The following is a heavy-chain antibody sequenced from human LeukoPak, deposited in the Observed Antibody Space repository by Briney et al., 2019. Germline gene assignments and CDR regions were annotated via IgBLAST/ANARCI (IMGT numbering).Heavy chain of an antibody. CDR2: INHSGST. V-gene: IGHV4-34*01. Sequence: SETLSLTCAVYGGSFSGYYWSWIRQPPGKGLEWIGEINHSGSTNYNPSLKSRVTISVDTSKNQFSLKLSSVTAADTAVYYCASDYGDGPISYYCYGMDVWGQGTTVTVSS. CDR3: ASDYGDGPISYYCYGMDV. J-gene: IGHJ6*02. D-gene: IGHD4-17*01. CDR1: GGSFSGYY.